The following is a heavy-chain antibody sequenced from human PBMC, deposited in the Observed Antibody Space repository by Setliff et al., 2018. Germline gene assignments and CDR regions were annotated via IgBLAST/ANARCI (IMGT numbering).Heavy chain of an antibody. CDR1: GYTFATYG. D-gene: IGHD3-3*01. CDR2: ISPYNSNT. CDR3: ARGRDFWSGYLVY. J-gene: IGHJ4*02. Sequence: ASVKVSCKASGYTFATYGISWVRQAPGQGLEWMGWISPYNSNTNYAQNFQGRVTMTTDTSTSTAYMELRSLRSDDTAMYCCARGRDFWSGYLVYWGQGTLVTVSS. V-gene: IGHV1-18*01.